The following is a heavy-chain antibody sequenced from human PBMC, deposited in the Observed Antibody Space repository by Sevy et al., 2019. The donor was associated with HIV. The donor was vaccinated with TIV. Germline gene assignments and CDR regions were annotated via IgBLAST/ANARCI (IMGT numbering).Heavy chain of an antibody. Sequence: GGSLRLSCAASGFSVNSNYMTWVRQAPGKGLDWVSIIYSDGSTKYADALKGRFTISRDNPKNTMYLQMNSLRVEDTAVYYCARGGTIFGLVRHYFDYWGQGTLVTVSS. D-gene: IGHD3-3*01. J-gene: IGHJ4*02. CDR2: IYSDGST. CDR1: GFSVNSNY. CDR3: ARGGTIFGLVRHYFDY. V-gene: IGHV3-66*01.